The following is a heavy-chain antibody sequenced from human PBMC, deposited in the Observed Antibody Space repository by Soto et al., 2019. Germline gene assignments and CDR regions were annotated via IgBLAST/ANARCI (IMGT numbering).Heavy chain of an antibody. CDR3: GGEGSPPYYQFRNEV. CDR1: GYTFTRYG. V-gene: IGHV1-18*01. CDR2: ISAYNGNT. Sequence: QVQLVQSGAEVKKPGASVKVSCKASGYTFTRYGFSWVRQAPGQGLEWMGWISAYNGNTNYAQKLQGRVTMTTDTSNSTAYKGVESLRSDGPAVYFWGGEGSPPYYQFRNEVLGQRAQVTVSS. D-gene: IGHD1-26*01. J-gene: IGHJ6*01.